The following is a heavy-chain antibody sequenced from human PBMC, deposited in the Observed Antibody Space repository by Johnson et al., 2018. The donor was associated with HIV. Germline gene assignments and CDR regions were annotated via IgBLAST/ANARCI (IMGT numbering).Heavy chain of an antibody. J-gene: IGHJ3*02. Sequence: EVQLVESGGGLVQPGGSLRLSCAASGFTFSSYWMSWVRQAPGKGLEWVANIKQDGINKYYADSVKGRFTISRDNSKNTLYLQMNSLRAEDTAVYYWARERYYDSSGSSAFDIWGQGTMVTVSS. CDR1: GFTFSSYW. CDR2: IKQDGINK. CDR3: ARERYYDSSGSSAFDI. V-gene: IGHV3-7*01. D-gene: IGHD3-22*01.